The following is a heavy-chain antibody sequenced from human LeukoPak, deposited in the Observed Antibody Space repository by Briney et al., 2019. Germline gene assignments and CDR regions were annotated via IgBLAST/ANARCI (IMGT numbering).Heavy chain of an antibody. CDR3: ARQAAVGATHPFDY. CDR1: GYSFASYW. CDR2: IFPGDSDS. Sequence: ESLQISCKGSGYSFASYWIGWVRQMPGKGLEWMGIIFPGDSDSRYSPSFQGQVIISVDKSISTAYLQWDSLKASDTATYYCARQAAVGATHPFDYWGQGALVTVSS. D-gene: IGHD1-26*01. V-gene: IGHV5-51*01. J-gene: IGHJ4*02.